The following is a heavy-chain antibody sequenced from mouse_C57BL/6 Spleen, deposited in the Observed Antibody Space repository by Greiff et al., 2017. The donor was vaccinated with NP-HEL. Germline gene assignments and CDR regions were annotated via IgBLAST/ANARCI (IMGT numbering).Heavy chain of an antibody. CDR1: GFTFSSYA. V-gene: IGHV5-4*03. Sequence: EVMLVESGGGLVKPGGSLKLSCAASGFTFSSYAMSWVRQTPEKRLEWVATISDGGSYTYYPDNVKGRFTISRDNAKNNLYLQMSHLKSEDTAMYYCARGCSYFDYWGQGTTLTVSS. CDR3: ARGCSYFDY. J-gene: IGHJ2*01. CDR2: ISDGGSYT.